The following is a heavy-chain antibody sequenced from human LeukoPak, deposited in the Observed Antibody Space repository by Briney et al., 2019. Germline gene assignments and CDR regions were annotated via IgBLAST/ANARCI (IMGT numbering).Heavy chain of an antibody. CDR2: INHSGST. D-gene: IGHD6-6*01. CDR1: GYSISSGYY. V-gene: IGHV4-38-2*02. Sequence: SETLSLTCTVSGYSISSGYYWSWIRQPPGKGLEWIGEINHSGSTNYNPSLKSRVTISVDTSKNQFSLKLSSVTAADTAVYYCALYTSSSGLDWFDPWGQGTLVTVSS. J-gene: IGHJ5*02. CDR3: ALYTSSSGLDWFDP.